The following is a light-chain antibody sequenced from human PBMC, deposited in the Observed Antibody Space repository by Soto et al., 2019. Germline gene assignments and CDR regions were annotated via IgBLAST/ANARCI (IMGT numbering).Light chain of an antibody. CDR3: SSYTRSRTRV. J-gene: IGLJ1*01. CDR2: DVT. Sequence: QSALTQPASVSGSPGQSITISCTGSSSDVGAYDFVSWYQQHPGKAPKLIIFDVTNRPSVISNRFSGSKSGNTASLTISGLQAGDEADYYCSSYTRSRTRVFGPGTKLTVL. V-gene: IGLV2-14*03. CDR1: SSDVGAYDF.